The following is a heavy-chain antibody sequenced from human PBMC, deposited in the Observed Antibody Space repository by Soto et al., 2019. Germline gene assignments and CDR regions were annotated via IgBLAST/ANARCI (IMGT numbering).Heavy chain of an antibody. CDR3: AKDFRVRGVEFYYGMDV. CDR2: ISGSGGST. Sequence: PGGSLRLSCAASGFTFSSYAMSWVRQAPGKGLEWVSAISGSGGSTYYADSVKGRFTISRDNSKNTLYLQMNSLRAEDTAVYYCAKDFRVRGVEFYYGMDVWGQGTTVTVAS. J-gene: IGHJ6*02. V-gene: IGHV3-23*01. D-gene: IGHD3-10*01. CDR1: GFTFSSYA.